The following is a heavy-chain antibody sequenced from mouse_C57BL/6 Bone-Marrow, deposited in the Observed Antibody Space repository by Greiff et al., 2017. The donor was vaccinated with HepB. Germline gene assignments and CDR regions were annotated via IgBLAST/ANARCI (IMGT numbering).Heavy chain of an antibody. CDR3: AREPGDDDGYAMDY. CDR2: ISDGGSYT. CDR1: GFTFSSYA. V-gene: IGHV5-4*01. Sequence: EVKVVESGGGLVKPGGSLKLSCAASGFTFSSYAMSWVRQTPEKRLEWVATISDGGSYTYYPDNVKGRFTISRDNAKNNLYLQMSHLKSEDTAMYYCAREPGDDDGYAMDYWGQGTSVTVSS. J-gene: IGHJ4*01. D-gene: IGHD2-12*01.